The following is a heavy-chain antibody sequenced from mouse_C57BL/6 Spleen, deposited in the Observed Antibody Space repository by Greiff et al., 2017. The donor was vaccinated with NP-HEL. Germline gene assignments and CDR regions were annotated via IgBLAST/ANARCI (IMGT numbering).Heavy chain of an antibody. CDR1: GYTFTSYW. Sequence: VQLQQPGAELVKPGASVKLSCKASGYTFTSYWMQWVKQSPGQGLEWIGEIDPSDSYTNYNQKFKGKATLTVDTSSSTAYMQLSSLTSEDSAVYYCARREIYDGYYGAMDYWGQGTSVTVSS. V-gene: IGHV1-50*01. CDR2: IDPSDSYT. J-gene: IGHJ4*01. D-gene: IGHD2-3*01. CDR3: ARREIYDGYYGAMDY.